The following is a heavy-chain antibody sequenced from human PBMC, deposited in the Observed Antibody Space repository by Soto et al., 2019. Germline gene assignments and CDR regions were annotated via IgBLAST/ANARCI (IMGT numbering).Heavy chain of an antibody. J-gene: IGHJ4*02. CDR3: AKFHADYYGSGSYPDY. Sequence: GGSLRLSCAASGFTFSSYAMSWVRQAPGKGLEWVSAIGGGGGSTYYAASVKGRFTLSGDNSKHTLYLQMNSLRAGDTAVYYCAKFHADYYGSGSYPDYWGQGTLVTVSS. CDR1: GFTFSSYA. D-gene: IGHD3-10*01. CDR2: IGGGGGST. V-gene: IGHV3-23*01.